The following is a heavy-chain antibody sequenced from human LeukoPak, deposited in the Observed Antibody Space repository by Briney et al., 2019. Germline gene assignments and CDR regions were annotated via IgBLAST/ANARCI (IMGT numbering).Heavy chain of an antibody. CDR1: GGTLSSYA. CDR3: ARDPYYYDSSGNY. CDR2: IIPIFGTA. Sequence: SVKVSCKASGGTLSSYAISWVRQAPGQGLEWMGRIIPIFGTANYAQKFQGRVTITADKSTSTAYMELSSLRSEDTAVYYCARDPYYYDSSGNYWGQGTLVTVSS. V-gene: IGHV1-69*06. D-gene: IGHD3-22*01. J-gene: IGHJ4*02.